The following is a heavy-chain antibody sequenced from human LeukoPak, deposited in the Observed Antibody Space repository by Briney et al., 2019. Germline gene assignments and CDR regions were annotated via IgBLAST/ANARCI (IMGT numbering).Heavy chain of an antibody. CDR3: ARAWDDYGDYYFDY. CDR2: ISSSSSYI. V-gene: IGHV3-21*01. D-gene: IGHD4-17*01. CDR1: GFTFSSYS. J-gene: IGHJ4*02. Sequence: GGSLRLSCAASGFTFSSYSMNWVRQAPGKGLEWVSSISSSSSYIYYADSVKGRFTTSRDNAKNSLYLQMNSLRAEDTAVYYCARAWDDYGDYYFDYWGQGTLVTVSS.